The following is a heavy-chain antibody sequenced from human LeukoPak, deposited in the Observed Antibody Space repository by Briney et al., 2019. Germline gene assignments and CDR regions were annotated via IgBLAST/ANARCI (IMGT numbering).Heavy chain of an antibody. V-gene: IGHV3-48*02. Sequence: PGGSLRLSCAASGFTLSTYTMNWVRQAPGKGLQWFSYISSSSSTIYYADSVKGRFTISRDNAKSSLYLQMNSLRDEDTAVYYCAREYSSSSGRAFDIWGQGTMVTVSS. D-gene: IGHD6-6*01. J-gene: IGHJ3*02. CDR2: ISSSSSTI. CDR3: AREYSSSSGRAFDI. CDR1: GFTLSTYT.